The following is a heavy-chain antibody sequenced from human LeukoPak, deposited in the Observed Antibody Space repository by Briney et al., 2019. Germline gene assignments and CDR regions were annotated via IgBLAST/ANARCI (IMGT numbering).Heavy chain of an antibody. CDR2: ISSSSSYI. CDR3: AREREYSSGWLSYFDY. V-gene: IGHV3-21*01. CDR1: GFTFSSYS. J-gene: IGHJ4*02. Sequence: GGSLRLSCAASGFTFSSYSMNWVRQAPGKGPEWVSSISSSSSYIYYADSVKGRFTISRDNAKNSLYLQMNSLRTEDTAVYYCAREREYSSGWLSYFDYWGQGTLVTVSS. D-gene: IGHD6-19*01.